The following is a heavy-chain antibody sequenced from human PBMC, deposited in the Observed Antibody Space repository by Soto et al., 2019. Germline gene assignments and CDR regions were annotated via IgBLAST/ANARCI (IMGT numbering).Heavy chain of an antibody. CDR1: GYTFTSYG. D-gene: IGHD1-26*01. CDR2: ISADNGNT. J-gene: IGHJ3*02. Sequence: GASVKVSCKASGYTFTSYGISWVRQAPGQGLEWVGWISADNGNTNYAQKLQGRVTMTTDTSTSTASMELRSLRSDDTAVYYCARDRIVGASDAFDIWGQGTMVTVSS. CDR3: ARDRIVGASDAFDI. V-gene: IGHV1-18*01.